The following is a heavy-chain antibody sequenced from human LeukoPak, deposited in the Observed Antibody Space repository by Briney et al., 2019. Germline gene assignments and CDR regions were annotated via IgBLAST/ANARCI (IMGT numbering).Heavy chain of an antibody. CDR3: ARYSGTYYFY. CDR2: IHYTGST. CDR1: GGSISNYY. V-gene: IGHV4-59*01. Sequence: SETLSLTCTVSGGSISNYYWSWIRQPPGKGLEWIGHIHYTGSTSYNPSLKSRVTISVDTSKNQFSLKLSSVTAADTAVYYCARYSGTYYFYWGQGALVTVSS. D-gene: IGHD1-26*01. J-gene: IGHJ4*02.